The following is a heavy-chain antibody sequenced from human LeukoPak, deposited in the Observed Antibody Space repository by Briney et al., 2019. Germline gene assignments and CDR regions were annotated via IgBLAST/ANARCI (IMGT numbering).Heavy chain of an antibody. J-gene: IGHJ4*02. CDR1: GGSFSGYY. D-gene: IGHD3-10*01. CDR3: ARIAQPYYGSGQDYFDY. Sequence: KPSETLSLTCAVYGGSFSGYYWSWIRQPPGKGLEWIGEINHSGSTNYNPSLKSRVTISVDTSKNQFSLKLSSVTAADTAVYYCARIAQPYYGSGQDYFDYWGQGTLVTVSS. CDR2: INHSGST. V-gene: IGHV4-34*01.